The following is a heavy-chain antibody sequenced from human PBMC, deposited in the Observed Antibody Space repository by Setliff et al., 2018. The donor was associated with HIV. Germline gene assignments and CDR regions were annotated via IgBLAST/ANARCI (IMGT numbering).Heavy chain of an antibody. J-gene: IGHJ4*02. D-gene: IGHD6-6*01. CDR1: GGSFSSYG. CDR3: ARGVAARPYFDF. Sequence: SVKVSCKASGGSFSSYGINWLRQAPGQGLEWMGGMVPVIGAAQYAQKFQGRVTITADRVTSTAYMELTSLTSDDTDVYYCARGVAARPYFDFWGQGTLVTVSS. V-gene: IGHV1-69*06. CDR2: MVPVIGAA.